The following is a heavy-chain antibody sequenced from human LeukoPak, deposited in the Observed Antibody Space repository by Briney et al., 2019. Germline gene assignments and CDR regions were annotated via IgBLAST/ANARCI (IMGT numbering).Heavy chain of an antibody. Sequence: GGSLRLSCAASEFTFSSYAMHWVRQAPGKGLEWVAVIWYDGSDKYYADSVKGRFTISRDNSRSTLHLQMNSLRAEDTAVYYCARDPAAGGQLWLTYWGQGTLVTVSS. CDR2: IWYDGSDK. D-gene: IGHD5-18*01. V-gene: IGHV3-33*01. CDR3: ARDPAAGGQLWLTY. CDR1: EFTFSSYA. J-gene: IGHJ4*02.